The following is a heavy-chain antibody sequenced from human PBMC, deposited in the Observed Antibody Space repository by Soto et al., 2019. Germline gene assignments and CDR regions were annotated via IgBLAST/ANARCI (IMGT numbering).Heavy chain of an antibody. CDR2: TYYRSKWYN. CDR3: ARDPPCSSSYYYGMDV. V-gene: IGHV6-1*01. Sequence: QTLSLTCAISGDSASSNSAAWNCIRQSPSRGLEWLGRTYYRSKWYNDYAVSLKSRITINPDTSKNQFSLQLNSVTPEDTAVYYCARDPPCSSSYYYGMDVWGQGTTVTVSS. J-gene: IGHJ6*02. D-gene: IGHD6-13*01. CDR1: GDSASSNSAA.